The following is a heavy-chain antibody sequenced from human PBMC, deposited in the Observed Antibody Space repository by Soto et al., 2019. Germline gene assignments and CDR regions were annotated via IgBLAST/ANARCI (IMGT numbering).Heavy chain of an antibody. CDR2: ISGSGGST. V-gene: IGHV3-23*01. J-gene: IGHJ5*02. CDR3: AKERIAARLVRWFDP. D-gene: IGHD6-6*01. Sequence: GGSLRLSCAASGFTFSSYAMSWVRQAPGKGLEWVSAISGSGGSTYYADSVKGRFTISRDNSKNTLYLQMNSLRAEDTAVYYFAKERIAARLVRWFDPWGQGTLVTVSS. CDR1: GFTFSSYA.